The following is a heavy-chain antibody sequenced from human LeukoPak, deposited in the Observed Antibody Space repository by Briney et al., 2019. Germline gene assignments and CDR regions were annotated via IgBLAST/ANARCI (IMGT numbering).Heavy chain of an antibody. Sequence: GGSLRLSCAASGFTFSSFAMSWVRQAPGKGLEWVSGISGSGSGTYYADSVKGRFTISRDNSKNTLYLQMNSLRAEDTAVYYCANSRYYYDSSGYGLWGQGTLVTVSS. J-gene: IGHJ4*02. D-gene: IGHD3-22*01. CDR3: ANSRYYYDSSGYGL. CDR2: ISGSGSGT. V-gene: IGHV3-23*01. CDR1: GFTFSSFA.